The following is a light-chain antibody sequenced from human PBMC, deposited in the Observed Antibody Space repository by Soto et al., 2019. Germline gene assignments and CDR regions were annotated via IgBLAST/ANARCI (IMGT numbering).Light chain of an antibody. V-gene: IGLV2-23*02. CDR1: SSDVGSYNL. CDR2: GVS. Sequence: QSALTQPASVSGSPGQSITISCTGTSSDVGSYNLVSWYQQHPGKAPKLMIYGVSKRPSGVSNRFSGSKSGNTASLTISGLQAEDEADYYCCSYAGRYVFGTGTKVTVL. CDR3: CSYAGRYV. J-gene: IGLJ1*01.